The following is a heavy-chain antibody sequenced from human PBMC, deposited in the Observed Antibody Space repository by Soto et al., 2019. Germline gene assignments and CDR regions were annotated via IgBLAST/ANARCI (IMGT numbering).Heavy chain of an antibody. CDR2: IYSIGPT. Sequence: GGSLRLSCAASGFTISNNYMNWVRQAPGNGLEWVSVIYSIGPTYYADSVKGRFTISRDNAKKSLFLQMDSLRAEDTAVYHCARDGSRDTPLAGLYKWFDPWGQGTQVTVSS. D-gene: IGHD5-18*01. CDR3: ARDGSRDTPLAGLYKWFDP. CDR1: GFTISNNY. J-gene: IGHJ5*02. V-gene: IGHV3-66*01.